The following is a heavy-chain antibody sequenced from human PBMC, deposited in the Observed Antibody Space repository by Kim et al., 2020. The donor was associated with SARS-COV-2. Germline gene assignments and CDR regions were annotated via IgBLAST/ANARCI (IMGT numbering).Heavy chain of an antibody. CDR2: INTNTGNP. V-gene: IGHV7-4-1*02. CDR1: GYTFTSYA. CDR3: ARDLTITMIPGIYYYGMDV. D-gene: IGHD3-22*01. J-gene: IGHJ6*02. Sequence: ASVKVSCKASGYTFTSYAMNWVRQAPGQGLEWMGWINTNTGNPTYAQGFTGRFVFSLDTSVSTAYLQISSLKAEDTAVYYCARDLTITMIPGIYYYGMDVWGQGTTVTVSS.